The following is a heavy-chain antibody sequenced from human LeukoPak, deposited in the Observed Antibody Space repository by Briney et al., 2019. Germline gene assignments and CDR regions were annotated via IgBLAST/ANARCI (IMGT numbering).Heavy chain of an antibody. CDR2: IIPIFGTA. CDR1: GGTFSSYA. CDR3: ARKGSYYYDSSGQFDY. D-gene: IGHD3-22*01. Sequence: SVKVSCKASGGTFSSYAISWVRQAPGQGLEWMGGIIPIFGTANYAQKFQGRVTITADESTSTAYMELSSLRSEDTAVHYCARKGSYYYDSSGQFDYWGQGTLVTVSS. J-gene: IGHJ4*02. V-gene: IGHV1-69*13.